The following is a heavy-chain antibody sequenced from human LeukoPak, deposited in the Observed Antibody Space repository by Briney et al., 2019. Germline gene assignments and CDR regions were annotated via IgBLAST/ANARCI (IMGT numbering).Heavy chain of an antibody. D-gene: IGHD2-15*01. V-gene: IGHV3-21*01. J-gene: IGHJ4*02. CDR1: GFTFSTYS. CDR3: ARDLYCSGGSCAGYFDY. Sequence: GSLLLSCAASGFTFSTYSMNWVRQAPGKGLEWVSSISSGSSYIYYADSVKGRFTISRDNAKNSLYLQMNSLRAEDTAVYYCARDLYCSGGSCAGYFDYWGQGTLVTVSS. CDR2: ISSGSSYI.